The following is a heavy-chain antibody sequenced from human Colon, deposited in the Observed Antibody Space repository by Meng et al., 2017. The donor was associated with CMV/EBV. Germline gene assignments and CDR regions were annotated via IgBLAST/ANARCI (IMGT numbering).Heavy chain of an antibody. D-gene: IGHD3-3*01. CDR2: IYYSGST. J-gene: IGHJ1*01. CDR1: CC. V-gene: IGHV4-30-4*08. CDR3: ARSTYYDFRSAYNDTPGPFQH. Sequence: CCWICNRQPQGQGREWIGYIYYSGSTKQTPTLRSRITMAFAMARYRFSLKLNSVTAADTDVYYCARSTYYDFRSAYNDTPGPFQHWGQGTLVTVSS.